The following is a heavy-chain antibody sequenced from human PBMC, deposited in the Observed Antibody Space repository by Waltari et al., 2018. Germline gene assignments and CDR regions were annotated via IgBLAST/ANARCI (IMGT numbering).Heavy chain of an antibody. Sequence: QVQLVESGGGVVQPGRSLRLSCAASGFTFTSYVIPWFRQAPGKGVEWVAVISSDEKNTYYADSVKGRFTVSRDNSKNTRYLQMNSLKTEDTAVYYCAREDYYDRGRIGANFDYWGQGTLVTVSS. CDR2: ISSDEKNT. CDR1: GFTFTSYV. V-gene: IGHV3-30*03. D-gene: IGHD3-22*01. J-gene: IGHJ4*02. CDR3: AREDYYDRGRIGANFDY.